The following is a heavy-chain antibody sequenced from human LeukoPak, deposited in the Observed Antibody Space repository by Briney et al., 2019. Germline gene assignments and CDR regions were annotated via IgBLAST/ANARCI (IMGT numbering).Heavy chain of an antibody. V-gene: IGHV3-48*02. J-gene: IGHJ4*02. CDR3: ARDLYGDYVLDS. D-gene: IGHD4-17*01. CDR2: ISSSGATI. Sequence: GGSLRLSCAASGFTFTIYSMNWVRQAPGKGLEWLSYISSSGATINYADSVKGRFTISRDTAKNSLYLQMNTLRDEDTAVYYCARDLYGDYVLDSWGQGTLVTVSS. CDR1: GFTFTIYS.